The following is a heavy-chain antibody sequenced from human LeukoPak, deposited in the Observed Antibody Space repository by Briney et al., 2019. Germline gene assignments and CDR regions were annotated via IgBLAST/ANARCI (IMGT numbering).Heavy chain of an antibody. V-gene: IGHV4-38-2*02. CDR3: ARDQTYYYYGSGSYYTY. CDR2: IYHSGST. J-gene: IGHJ4*02. CDR1: GYSISSGYY. Sequence: PSETLSLTCTVSGYSISSGYYWGWIRQPPGKGLEWIGSIYHSGSTYYNPSLKSRVTISVDTSKNQFSLKLSSVTAADTAVYYCARDQTYYYYGSGSYYTYWGQGTLVTVSS. D-gene: IGHD3-10*01.